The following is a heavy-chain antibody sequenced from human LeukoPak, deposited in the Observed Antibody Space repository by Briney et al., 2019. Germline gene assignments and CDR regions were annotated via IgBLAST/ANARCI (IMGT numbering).Heavy chain of an antibody. Sequence: SETLSLTCTVSGGSISSSIYYWGWIRQPPGKGLEWIGSMSYSGSTYYNPSLKSRVTISVDTSKNQFSLKLSSVTAADTAVYYCARTITMVRGVTTNWFDPWGQGTLVTVSS. CDR3: ARTITMVRGVTTNWFDP. J-gene: IGHJ5*02. D-gene: IGHD3-10*01. CDR1: GGSISSSIYY. V-gene: IGHV4-39*01. CDR2: MSYSGST.